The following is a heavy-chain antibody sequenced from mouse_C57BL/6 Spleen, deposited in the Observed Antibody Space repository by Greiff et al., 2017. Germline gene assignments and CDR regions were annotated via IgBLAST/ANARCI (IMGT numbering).Heavy chain of an antibody. J-gene: IGHJ4*01. CDR1: GYAFSSSW. Sequence: VQLVESGPELVKPGASVKISCKASGYAFSSSWMNWVKQRPGKGLAWIGRIYPGDGDTKYNGKFKGKATLTADKSSSTAYMQLSSLTSEDSAVYVCAPYDGDRGAMDYWGQGTSVTVSS. V-gene: IGHV1-82*01. CDR3: APYDGDRGAMDY. D-gene: IGHD2-3*01. CDR2: IYPGDGDT.